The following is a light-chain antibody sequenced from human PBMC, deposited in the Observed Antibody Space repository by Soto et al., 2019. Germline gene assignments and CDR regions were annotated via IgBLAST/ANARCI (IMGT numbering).Light chain of an antibody. CDR3: QQYGSSPWT. CDR2: GAS. V-gene: IGKV3-20*01. CDR1: QSVSSNY. Sequence: EIVLTXSPGTLSLXPGXXXXXXXRASQSVSSNYLAWYQQKPGQAPRLLIYGASSRATGIPDRFSGSGSGTDFTLTITRLEPEDFAVYYCQQYGSSPWTFGQGTKVEIK. J-gene: IGKJ1*01.